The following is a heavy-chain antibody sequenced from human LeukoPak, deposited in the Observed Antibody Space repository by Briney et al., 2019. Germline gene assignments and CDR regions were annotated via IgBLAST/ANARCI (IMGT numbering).Heavy chain of an antibody. D-gene: IGHD1-26*01. V-gene: IGHV3-23*01. CDR2: ISGSGGST. CDR3: AKHSGGELQQGGDLSYYYGMDV. Sequence: GGSLRLSCAASGFTFSSYAMSWVRQAPGKGLEWVSAISGSGGSTYYADSVKGRFTISRDTSKNTLYLQMNSLRAEDTAVYYCAKHSGGELQQGGDLSYYYGMDVWGQGTTVTVSS. CDR1: GFTFSSYA. J-gene: IGHJ6*02.